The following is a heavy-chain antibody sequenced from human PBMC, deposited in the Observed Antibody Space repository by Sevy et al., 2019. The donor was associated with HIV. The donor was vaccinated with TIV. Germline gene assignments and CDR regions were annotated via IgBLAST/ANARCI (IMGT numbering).Heavy chain of an antibody. Sequence: GGSRRLSCTTSGFTFGDYAMNWVRQAPGKGLEWVAFLKSKADGGTVDRAASMKGRFTISRDDSKSIAYLQMNDLTTEDTGVYYCTRWKGLQSIFDYWGQGALVTVSS. V-gene: IGHV3-49*04. D-gene: IGHD1-1*01. J-gene: IGHJ4*02. CDR1: GFTFGDYA. CDR3: TRWKGLQSIFDY. CDR2: LKSKADGGTV.